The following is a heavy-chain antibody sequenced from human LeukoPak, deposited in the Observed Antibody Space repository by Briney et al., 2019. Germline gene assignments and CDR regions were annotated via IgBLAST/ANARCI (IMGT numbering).Heavy chain of an antibody. CDR3: ARTNLDCKSGVCYDY. D-gene: IGHD2-8*01. CDR1: GYIFSNYG. Sequence: ASVKVSCKASGYIFSNYGITWVRQAPGHGLEWMGWISGHSGNTNYAQKFQDRVTVTTDTSTSTAYMDLRSLRSDDTAVYYCARTNLDCKSGVCYDYWGQGTPVTVSS. V-gene: IGHV1-18*01. J-gene: IGHJ4*02. CDR2: ISGHSGNT.